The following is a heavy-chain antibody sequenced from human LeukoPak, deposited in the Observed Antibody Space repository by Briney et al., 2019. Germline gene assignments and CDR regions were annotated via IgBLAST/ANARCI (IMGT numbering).Heavy chain of an antibody. J-gene: IGHJ4*02. CDR3: VLGSGAILLED. Sequence: PSETLSLTCAVSGGSISDRTWWSWVRQSPGRGLEWIAEIYSDYTNYNPSLKSRVDLSVDKSKNHFSLKLSSLTAADTAVYYCVLGSGAILLEDWGPGTLVIVSS. D-gene: IGHD3-10*01. V-gene: IGHV4-4*02. CDR1: GGSISDRTW. CDR2: IYSDYT.